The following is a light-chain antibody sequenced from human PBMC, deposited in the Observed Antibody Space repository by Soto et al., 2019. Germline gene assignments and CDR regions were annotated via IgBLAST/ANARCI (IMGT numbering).Light chain of an antibody. CDR3: ASWDDRLNGQV. V-gene: IGLV1-44*01. Sequence: QSVLAQPPSASAPPGQRVAIPCSGSSSNIGRNPVHWYQHLPGAAPKLLIYGNDQRPSGVPDRFSGSKSDTSASLAITGLKSEDEADYFCASWDDRLNGQVFGGGTKLTVL. J-gene: IGLJ2*01. CDR1: SSNIGRNP. CDR2: GND.